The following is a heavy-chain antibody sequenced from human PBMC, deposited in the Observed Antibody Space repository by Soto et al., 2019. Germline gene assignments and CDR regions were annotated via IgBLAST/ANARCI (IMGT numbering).Heavy chain of an antibody. D-gene: IGHD6-19*01. J-gene: IGHJ4*02. Sequence: QLQLQESGPGLVKPSETLSLTCSVSGGSISSSSYYWGWIRQPPGKGLEWIGSFYYSGSTYYNPSLKSRVTISVDTSKNQVSLKLSSVTAADTAVYYCARRSSGWTYCFDYWGQGTLVTVSS. CDR2: FYYSGST. V-gene: IGHV4-39*01. CDR3: ARRSSGWTYCFDY. CDR1: GGSISSSSYY.